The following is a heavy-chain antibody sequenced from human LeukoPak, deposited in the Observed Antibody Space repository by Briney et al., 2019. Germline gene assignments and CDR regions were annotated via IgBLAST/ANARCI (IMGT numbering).Heavy chain of an antibody. CDR3: ARAGKLLWFGELLPYYYYGMDV. V-gene: IGHV3-74*01. CDR1: GFTFSSYW. D-gene: IGHD3-10*01. CDR2: INSDGSST. J-gene: IGHJ6*02. Sequence: GGSLRLSCAASGFTFSSYWMHWVRQAPGKGLVWVSRINSDGSSTSYADSVKGRFTISRDNAKNTLYLKMNSLRAEDTAVYYCARAGKLLWFGELLPYYYYGMDVWGQGTTVTVSS.